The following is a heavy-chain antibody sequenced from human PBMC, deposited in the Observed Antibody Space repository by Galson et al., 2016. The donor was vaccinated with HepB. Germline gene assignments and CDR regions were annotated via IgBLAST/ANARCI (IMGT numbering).Heavy chain of an antibody. CDR2: TSFDGSDK. Sequence: SLRLSCAASGFPFSSYAVHWVRQAPGKGLEWVAVTSFDGSDKYYTDSVKGRFTVSRDNSRNTLFLQMSSLRAEVTAVYYCARDTGWNDQFDYWGQGTLVTVSS. V-gene: IGHV3-30*04. CDR1: GFPFSSYA. J-gene: IGHJ4*02. CDR3: ARDTGWNDQFDY. D-gene: IGHD1-1*01.